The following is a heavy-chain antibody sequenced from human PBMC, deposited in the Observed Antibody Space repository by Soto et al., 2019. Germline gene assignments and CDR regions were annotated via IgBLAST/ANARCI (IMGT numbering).Heavy chain of an antibody. D-gene: IGHD2-15*01. CDR1: GFTFSSYS. CDR2: ISGSGGTI. Sequence: EVQLVESGGGLVQPGGSLRLSCAASGFTFSSYSMNWVRQAPGKGLEWVSYISGSGGTIYYADSVKGRFTISRDNAKNSLYLQMNTLRAEDTAVYYCAREDKYDFDYWGQGTLVTVSS. J-gene: IGHJ4*02. CDR3: AREDKYDFDY. V-gene: IGHV3-48*04.